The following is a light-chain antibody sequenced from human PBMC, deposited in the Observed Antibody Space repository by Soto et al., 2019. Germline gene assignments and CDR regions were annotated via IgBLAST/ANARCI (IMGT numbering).Light chain of an antibody. J-gene: IGKJ4*01. CDR3: QQYGSSPLT. Sequence: EIVLTQSPGALSLSPGERATLSCRASESVSDNYLAWYQQRSGQAPRLVIYGASSRASAVPDRFSGSGSGADFTLNISRLEPEDFEVYYCQQYGSSPLTFGGGTKVDIK. V-gene: IGKV3-20*01. CDR2: GAS. CDR1: ESVSDNY.